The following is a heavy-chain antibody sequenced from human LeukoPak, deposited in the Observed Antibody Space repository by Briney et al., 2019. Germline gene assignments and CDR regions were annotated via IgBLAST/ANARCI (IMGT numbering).Heavy chain of an antibody. CDR1: GYSISSGYY. CDR2: IYHSGST. D-gene: IGHD5/OR15-5a*01. V-gene: IGHV4-38-2*02. Sequence: PSETLSLTCTVSGYSISSGYYWGWIRQPPGKGLEWIGSIYHSGSTYYNPSLKSRVTISVDTSKNQFSLKLSSVTAADTAVYYCARSFYDSPYYFDYWGQGTLVTVSS. CDR3: ARSFYDSPYYFDY. J-gene: IGHJ4*02.